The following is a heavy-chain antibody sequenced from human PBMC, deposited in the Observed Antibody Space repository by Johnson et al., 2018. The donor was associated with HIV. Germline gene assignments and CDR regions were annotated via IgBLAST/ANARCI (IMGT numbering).Heavy chain of an antibody. Sequence: QMLLVESGGGVVQPGRSLRLSCAASGFVFSSYAMHWVRQAPGKGLEWVALISYDGSNKNYADSVKGRFTISRDNSKNTLYLQMNSLRAEDTAVYYCARDRPIAPFDIWGQGTMVTVSS. V-gene: IGHV3-30-3*01. CDR3: ARDRPIAPFDI. CDR2: ISYDGSNK. D-gene: IGHD3-22*01. J-gene: IGHJ3*02. CDR1: GFVFSSYA.